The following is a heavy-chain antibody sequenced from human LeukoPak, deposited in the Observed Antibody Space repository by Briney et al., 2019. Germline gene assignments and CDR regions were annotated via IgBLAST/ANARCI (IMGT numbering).Heavy chain of an antibody. CDR2: INWNGGST. V-gene: IGHV3-20*04. D-gene: IGHD1-26*01. CDR3: AREVVEATIGVVSDYYYYMDV. CDR1: GFTFDDYG. Sequence: GGSLRLSCAASGFTFDDYGMSWVRQAPGKGLEWVSGINWNGGSTGYADSVKGRFTISRDNAKNSLYLQMNSLRAEDTALYYCAREVVEATIGVVSDYYYYMDVWGKGTTVTVSS. J-gene: IGHJ6*03.